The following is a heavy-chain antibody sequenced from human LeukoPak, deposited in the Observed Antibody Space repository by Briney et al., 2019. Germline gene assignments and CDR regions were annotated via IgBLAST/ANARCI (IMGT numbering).Heavy chain of an antibody. D-gene: IGHD2-15*01. CDR2: ISYNGSNE. J-gene: IGHJ4*02. CDR1: GFTFSSYA. V-gene: IGHV3-30-3*01. CDR3: ARDRGGSGFYYFDY. Sequence: GGSLRLSCAASGFTFSSYAMSWVRQAPGKGLEWVAGISYNGSNEYYSDSVKGRFTITGDNSKNTVFLQMNSLRAEDTGVYHCARDRGGSGFYYFDYWGQGTLVTVSS.